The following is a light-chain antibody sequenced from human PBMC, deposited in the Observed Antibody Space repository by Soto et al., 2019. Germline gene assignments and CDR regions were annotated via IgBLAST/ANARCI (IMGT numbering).Light chain of an antibody. CDR2: KAS. J-gene: IGKJ1*01. CDR3: QEYKNDYGT. V-gene: IGKV1-5*03. Sequence: DIQMTQSPATMAASVGDRVSLACRASQSIDTWLAWYQQKPGKAPNLLIYKASRLESGVPSGFSGSGSGTEFTLTISSLQPEDFGSYYCQEYKNDYGTFGQGTKVDI. CDR1: QSIDTW.